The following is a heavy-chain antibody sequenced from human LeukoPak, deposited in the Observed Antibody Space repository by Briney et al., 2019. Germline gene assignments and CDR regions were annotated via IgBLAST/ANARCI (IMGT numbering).Heavy chain of an antibody. CDR3: AKGYYYDSSGYSPFDY. Sequence: PGGSLRLSCAVSGFTFDDYAMHWVRQVPGKGLEWVSAISGSGGSTYYADSVKGRFTISRDNSKNTLYLQMNSLRAEDTAVYYCAKGYYYDSSGYSPFDYWGQGTLVTVSS. CDR2: ISGSGGST. CDR1: GFTFDDYA. J-gene: IGHJ4*02. V-gene: IGHV3-23*01. D-gene: IGHD3-22*01.